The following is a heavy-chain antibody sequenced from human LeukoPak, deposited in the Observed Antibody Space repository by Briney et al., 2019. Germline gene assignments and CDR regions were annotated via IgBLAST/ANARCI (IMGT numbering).Heavy chain of an antibody. Sequence: GGSLRLSCAASGFTFSDHYMDWVRQAPGKGLEWVGRTRNKAYSYTTEYAASVKGRFTISRDDSKDLLYLQMNSLKTEDTAVYCCARVHSSSWSGSYFDYWGQGTLVTVSS. V-gene: IGHV3-72*01. CDR3: ARVHSSSWSGSYFDY. CDR2: TRNKAYSYTT. CDR1: GFTFSDHY. D-gene: IGHD6-13*01. J-gene: IGHJ4*02.